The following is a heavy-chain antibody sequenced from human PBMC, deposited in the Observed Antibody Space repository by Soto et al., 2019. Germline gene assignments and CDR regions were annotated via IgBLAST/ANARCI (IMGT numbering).Heavy chain of an antibody. CDR1: GDSISSGGYS. Sequence: SETLSLTCAVSGDSISSGGYSWSWIRQPPGKGLEWIGYIYHSGSTYYNPSLKSRVTISVDTSKNQFSLKLSSVTAADTAVYYCASEARTPDGNWFDPWGQGTLVTVSS. CDR3: ASEARTPDGNWFDP. V-gene: IGHV4-30-2*05. CDR2: IYHSGST. J-gene: IGHJ5*02.